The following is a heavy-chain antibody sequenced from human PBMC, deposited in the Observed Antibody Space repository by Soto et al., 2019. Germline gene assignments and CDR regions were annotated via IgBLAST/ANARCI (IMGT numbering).Heavy chain of an antibody. Sequence: GGSLRLSCTASGFTFGDYAMSWVRQAPGKGLEWVGFIRSKAYGGTTEYAASVKGRFTISRDESKSIAYLQMNSLKTEDTAVYYCTRENYFDERGTVTTANWFDPWGQGTLVTVSS. CDR1: GFTFGDYA. D-gene: IGHD4-4*01. CDR2: IRSKAYGGTT. CDR3: TRENYFDERGTVTTANWFDP. V-gene: IGHV3-49*04. J-gene: IGHJ5*02.